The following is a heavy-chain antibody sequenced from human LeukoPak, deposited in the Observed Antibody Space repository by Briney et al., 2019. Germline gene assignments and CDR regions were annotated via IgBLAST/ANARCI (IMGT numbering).Heavy chain of an antibody. CDR1: GYTFTSYG. J-gene: IGHJ4*02. D-gene: IGHD6-19*01. V-gene: IGHV1-2*02. CDR2: INPNSGGT. Sequence: ASVKVSCKASGYTFTSYGTSWVRQAPGQGLEWMGWINPNSGGTNYAQKFQGRVTMTRDTSISTAYMELSRLRSDDTAVYYCARDLYRIAVAGTNYWGQGTLVTVSS. CDR3: ARDLYRIAVAGTNY.